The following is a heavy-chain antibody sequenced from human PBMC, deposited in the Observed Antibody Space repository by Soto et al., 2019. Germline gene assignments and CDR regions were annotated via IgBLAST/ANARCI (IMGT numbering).Heavy chain of an antibody. D-gene: IGHD6-13*01. CDR3: AKDPSSSSLLMLYFDL. CDR2: INSAGNT. J-gene: IGHJ2*01. CDR1: GFSFSSYA. V-gene: IGHV3-23*01. Sequence: EVQLLESGGGLVQPGGSLRLSCAASGFSFSSYAMTWVRQAPGKGLEWVSTINSAGNTYYADSVKGRFTISRDNSKNTLSLQMSSLNSEDTGTYYCAKDPSSSSLLMLYFDLWGRGTLVTVSS.